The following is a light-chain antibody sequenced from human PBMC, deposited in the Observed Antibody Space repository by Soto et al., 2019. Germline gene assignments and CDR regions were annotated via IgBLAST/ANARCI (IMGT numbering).Light chain of an antibody. CDR1: QSVGTY. CDR3: QQSYSPPQT. Sequence: ENVLTQSPGTLSLSPGERATLSCRASQSVGTYLAWYQQKPGQAPRLLIFDASKRATGIPARFSGSGSGTDFTLTISSLQPEDFATYYCQQSYSPPQTFGQGTKVDIK. CDR2: DAS. V-gene: IGKV3-11*01. J-gene: IGKJ1*01.